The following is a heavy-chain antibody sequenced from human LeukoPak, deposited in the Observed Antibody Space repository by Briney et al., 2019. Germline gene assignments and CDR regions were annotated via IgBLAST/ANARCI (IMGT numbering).Heavy chain of an antibody. J-gene: IGHJ5*02. CDR3: AKGSGYIITYNWFDP. CDR1: GFTFDDYA. D-gene: IGHD3-22*01. V-gene: IGHV3-9*01. Sequence: GRSLRLSCAASGFTFDDYAMHWVRHAPGKGLEWVSGISWNSGSIGYADSVKGRFTISRDNAKNSLYLQMNSLRAEDTALYYCAKGSGYIITYNWFDPWGQGTLVTVSS. CDR2: ISWNSGSI.